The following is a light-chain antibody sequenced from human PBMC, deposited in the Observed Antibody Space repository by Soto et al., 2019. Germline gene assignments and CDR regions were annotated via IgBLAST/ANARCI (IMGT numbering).Light chain of an antibody. CDR3: QQYHNWPIT. J-gene: IGKJ5*01. CDR1: QSVSNN. Sequence: EIVLTQSPATLSLSPGERATLSCRASQSVSNNYLAWYQQKPGQAPRLLIYGASNRATGVPARFSGSGSGTEFTLAISSLQSEDFAVYYCQQYHNWPITFGQGTRLEIK. CDR2: GAS. V-gene: IGKV3-15*01.